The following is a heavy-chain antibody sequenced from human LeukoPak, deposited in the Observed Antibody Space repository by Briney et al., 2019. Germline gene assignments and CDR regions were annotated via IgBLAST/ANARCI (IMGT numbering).Heavy chain of an antibody. D-gene: IGHD3-3*01. CDR1: GFTFSSDG. CDR2: IRYDGSNK. J-gene: IGHJ4*02. Sequence: GGSLRLSCAASGFTFSSDGMHWVRQAPGKGLEWVAFIRYDGSNKYYADSVKGRFTISRDNSKNTLYLQMNSLRAEDTAVYYCAKDGIRDVLRFLEWSNFDYWGQGTLVTVSS. CDR3: AKDGIRDVLRFLEWSNFDY. V-gene: IGHV3-30*02.